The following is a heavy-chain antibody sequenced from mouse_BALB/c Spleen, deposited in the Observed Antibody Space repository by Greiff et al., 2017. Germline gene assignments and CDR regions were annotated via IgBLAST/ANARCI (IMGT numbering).Heavy chain of an antibody. D-gene: IGHD1-2*01. Sequence: EVKVEESGGGLVQPGGSMKLSCVASGFTFSNYWMNWVRQSPEKGLEWVAEIRLKSNNYATHYAESVKGRFTISRDDSKSSVYLQMNNLRAEDTGIYYCTITTATYFDYWGQGTTLTVSS. J-gene: IGHJ2*01. CDR1: GFTFSNYW. CDR3: TITTATYFDY. V-gene: IGHV6-6*02. CDR2: IRLKSNNYAT.